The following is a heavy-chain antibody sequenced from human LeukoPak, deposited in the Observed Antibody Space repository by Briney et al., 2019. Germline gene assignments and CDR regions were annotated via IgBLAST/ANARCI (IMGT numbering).Heavy chain of an antibody. CDR1: GFTFSSYG. J-gene: IGHJ4*02. V-gene: IGHV3-33*06. D-gene: IGHD3-10*01. CDR2: IWYDGSNK. Sequence: HPGRSLRLSCAASGFTFSSYGMHWVRQAPGKGLEWVAVIWYDGSNKYYADSVKGRFTISRDNSKNTLYLQMNSLRAEDMAVYYCAKDQITMVRGVPVYYFDYWGQGTLVTVSS. CDR3: AKDQITMVRGVPVYYFDY.